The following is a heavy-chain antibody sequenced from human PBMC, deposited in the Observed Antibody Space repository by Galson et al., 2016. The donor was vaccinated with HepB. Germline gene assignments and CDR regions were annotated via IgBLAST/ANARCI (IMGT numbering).Heavy chain of an antibody. CDR2: ISRSTRNTI. D-gene: IGHD3-22*01. CDR3: TRQVVVSDNLWFEP. CDR1: GFTFSTYS. Sequence: SLRLSCAASGFTFSTYSMNWVRQAPGKGLEWISYISRSTRNTIYYADSVKGRFTVSRDNAKNSLDLHMNSLRDEDTAGYYCTRQVVVSDNLWFEPWGQGTQVTVSS. J-gene: IGHJ5*02. V-gene: IGHV3-48*02.